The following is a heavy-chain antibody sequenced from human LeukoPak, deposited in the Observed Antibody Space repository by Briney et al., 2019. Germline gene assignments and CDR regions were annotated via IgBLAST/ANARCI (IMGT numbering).Heavy chain of an antibody. J-gene: IGHJ4*02. CDR3: ARGGIYPDY. CDR1: GFTFSRYW. Sequence: GGSLRLSCAASGFTFSRYWMSWVRQAPGKGLEWVANIRQDGGEKYYVDCVEGRFTISRDNAKNTLYLQMNSLRAEDTAVYYGARGGIYPDYWGQGTLDTVSS. V-gene: IGHV3-7*04. D-gene: IGHD2/OR15-2a*01. CDR2: IRQDGGEK.